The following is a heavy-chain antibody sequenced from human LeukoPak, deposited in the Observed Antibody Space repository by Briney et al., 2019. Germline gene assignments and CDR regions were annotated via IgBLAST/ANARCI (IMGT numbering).Heavy chain of an antibody. CDR3: ATSPRYSSGWYSTWFDP. V-gene: IGHV1-24*01. CDR1: GYTLTELS. J-gene: IGHJ5*02. D-gene: IGHD6-19*01. CDR2: FDPEDGET. Sequence: GASVTVSCKVSGYTLTELSMHWVRQAPGKGLEWMGGFDPEDGETIYAQKFQGRVTMTEDTSTDTAYMELSSLRSEDTAVYYCATSPRYSSGWYSTWFDPWGQGTLVTVSS.